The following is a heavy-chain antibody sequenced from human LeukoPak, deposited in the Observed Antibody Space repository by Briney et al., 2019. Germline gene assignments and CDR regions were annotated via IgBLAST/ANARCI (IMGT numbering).Heavy chain of an antibody. V-gene: IGHV1-8*01. Sequence: ASVKVSCKASGYTFRSFDVNWVRQATGQGLEWMGWMIPNSGNTGYAQEFQGRVTMTRNTSINTAYMEVSGLTSEDTAVYYCARAPSPASYAMDVWGQGTTVTVSS. CDR3: ARAPSPASYAMDV. CDR2: MIPNSGNT. CDR1: GYTFRSFD. J-gene: IGHJ6*02.